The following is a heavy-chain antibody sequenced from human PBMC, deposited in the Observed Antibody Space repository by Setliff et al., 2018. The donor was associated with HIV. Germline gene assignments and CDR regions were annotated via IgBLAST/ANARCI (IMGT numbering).Heavy chain of an antibody. Sequence: WASVKVSCKASGYTFNNYGFSWVRQAPRQGLEWMGWISGFNGATNSAQKFRYRVTLTTDTSTTTAYMELRSLRSDDTAVYYCARGGGYSGYDGTLDYWGQGTQVTVSS. V-gene: IGHV1-18*01. D-gene: IGHD5-12*01. J-gene: IGHJ4*02. CDR2: ISGFNGAT. CDR3: ARGGGYSGYDGTLDY. CDR1: GYTFNNYG.